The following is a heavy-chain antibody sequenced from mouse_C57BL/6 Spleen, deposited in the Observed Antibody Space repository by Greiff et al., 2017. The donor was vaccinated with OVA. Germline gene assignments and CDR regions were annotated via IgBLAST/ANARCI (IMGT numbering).Heavy chain of an antibody. CDR3: VRHSVYDYHAMDY. V-gene: IGHV10-1*01. Sequence: EVQLVESGGGLVQPKGSLKLSCAASGFSFNTYAMNWVRQAPGKGLEWVARIRSKSNNYAAYYADSVKDRFTISRDDSESMLYLQMNNLKTEDTAMYYCVRHSVYDYHAMDYWGQGTSVTVSS. CDR2: IRSKSNNYAA. CDR1: GFSFNTYA. D-gene: IGHD2-3*01. J-gene: IGHJ4*01.